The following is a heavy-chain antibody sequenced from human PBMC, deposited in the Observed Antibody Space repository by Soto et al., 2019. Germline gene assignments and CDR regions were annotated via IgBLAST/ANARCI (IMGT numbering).Heavy chain of an antibody. D-gene: IGHD6-13*01. CDR1: GGPISSSSYY. CDR3: ARLRAYFPQGYSTSWYDFFGYFQH. V-gene: IGHV4-39*01. Sequence: PSETLSLTCTVSGGPISSSSYYWGWIRQPPGKGLEWIGSLYYSGSTYYNPSLKSRVTISVGTSKNQFSLKLSSVTAADTAVYYCARLRAYFPQGYSTSWYDFFGYFQHWGQGTLVTVSS. J-gene: IGHJ1*01. CDR2: LYYSGST.